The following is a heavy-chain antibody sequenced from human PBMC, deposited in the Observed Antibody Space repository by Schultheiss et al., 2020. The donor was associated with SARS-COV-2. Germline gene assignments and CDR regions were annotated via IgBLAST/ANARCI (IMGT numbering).Heavy chain of an antibody. CDR2: INHSGST. CDR3: ARGFALRSWYFDL. CDR1: GGSFSGYY. V-gene: IGHV4-34*01. J-gene: IGHJ2*01. Sequence: SETLSLTCAVYGGSFSGYYWSWIRQPPGKGLEWIGEINHSGSTNYNPSLKSRVTISVDTSKNQFSLKLSSVTAADTAVYYCARGFALRSWYFDLWGRGTLVTVSS.